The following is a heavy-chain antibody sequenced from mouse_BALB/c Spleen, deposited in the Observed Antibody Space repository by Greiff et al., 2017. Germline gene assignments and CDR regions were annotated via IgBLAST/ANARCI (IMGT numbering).Heavy chain of an antibody. D-gene: IGHD2-4*01. CDR1: GFTFSSYT. J-gene: IGHJ2*01. CDR2: ISNGGGST. V-gene: IGHV5-12-2*01. Sequence: EVQLVESGGGLVQPGGSLKLSCAASGFTFSSYTMSWVRQTPEKRLEWVAYISNGGGSTYYPDTVKGRFTISRDNAKNTLYLQMSSLKSEDTAMYYCARRIYFDYDDGGYFDYWGQGTTLTVSS. CDR3: ARRIYFDYDDGGYFDY.